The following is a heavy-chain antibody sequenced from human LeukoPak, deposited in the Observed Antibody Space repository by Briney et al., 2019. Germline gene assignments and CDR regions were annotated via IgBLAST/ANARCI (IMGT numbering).Heavy chain of an antibody. CDR1: VHTHGEHA. Sequence: GRSLRLSRAASVHTHGEHAISGVPQAPGKGLECGGFQRSKAYGGKKEYDASVKGRFNISSDDSKGLAYLQMNGLKTEDTAVYYFSRGAIQRWFFYGMDVWGQGTTVIVSS. CDR2: QRSKAYGGKK. V-gene: IGHV3-49*04. D-gene: IGHD4-23*01. J-gene: IGHJ6*02. CDR3: SRGAIQRWFFYGMDV.